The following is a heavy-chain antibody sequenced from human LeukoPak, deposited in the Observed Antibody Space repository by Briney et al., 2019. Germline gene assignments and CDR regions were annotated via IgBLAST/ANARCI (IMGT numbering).Heavy chain of an antibody. D-gene: IGHD1-14*01. V-gene: IGHV3-11*03. Sequence: PGGSLRLSCAASGFTFSDYSMTWIRQAPGKGLEWVSYISSGSSYTNYADSVEGRFTISRDNAKNSLFLQMNSLRAEDTAVYYCASHRGGYWGQGTLVTVSS. CDR3: ASHRGGY. CDR2: ISSGSSYT. CDR1: GFTFSDYS. J-gene: IGHJ4*02.